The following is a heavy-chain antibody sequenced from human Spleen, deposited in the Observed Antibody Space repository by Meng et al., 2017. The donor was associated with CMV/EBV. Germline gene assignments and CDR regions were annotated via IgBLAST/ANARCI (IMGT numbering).Heavy chain of an antibody. CDR1: GGSFSGYY. CDR2: IYYSGST. Sequence: SETLSLTCAVYGGSFSGYYWSWIRQPPGKGLEWIGYIYYSGSTNYNPSLKSRVTISVDTSKNQFSLKLSSVTAADTAVYYCARVGEAAAAGTNSDYWGQGTLVTVSS. D-gene: IGHD6-13*01. CDR3: ARVGEAAAAGTNSDY. V-gene: IGHV4-59*01. J-gene: IGHJ4*02.